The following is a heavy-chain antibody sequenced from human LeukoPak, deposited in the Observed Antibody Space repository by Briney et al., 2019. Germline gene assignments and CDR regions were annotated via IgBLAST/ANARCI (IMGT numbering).Heavy chain of an antibody. D-gene: IGHD3-22*01. CDR2: INTDGTTT. J-gene: IGHJ4*02. Sequence: GGSLRLSCVASGFSFSRYWMHWARQAPGKGLMWVSRINTDGTTTDYADSVKGRFTISRDSAKSTVFLQMNRLRVEDRAVYYCLRAHDNDDRSGYSHDYWGQGTLVTVSS. CDR1: GFSFSRYW. CDR3: LRAHDNDDRSGYSHDY. V-gene: IGHV3-74*01.